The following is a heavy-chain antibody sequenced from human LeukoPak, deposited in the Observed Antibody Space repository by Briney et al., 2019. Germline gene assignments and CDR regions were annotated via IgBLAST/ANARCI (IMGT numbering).Heavy chain of an antibody. D-gene: IGHD6-19*01. Sequence: GGSLRLSCVVSGFTFSSYTMNWVRQAPGKGLEWVSLISGDGGSTCYADSVKGRSTISRDNSKNSLYLQMNSLRTEDTALYYCAKGIAVAGMLRTLDYWGQGTLVTVSS. CDR1: GFTFSSYT. CDR2: ISGDGGST. V-gene: IGHV3-43*02. CDR3: AKGIAVAGMLRTLDY. J-gene: IGHJ4*02.